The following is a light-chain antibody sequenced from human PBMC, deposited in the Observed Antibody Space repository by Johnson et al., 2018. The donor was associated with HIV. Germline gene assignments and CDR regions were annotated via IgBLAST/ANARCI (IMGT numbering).Light chain of an antibody. CDR1: SSNIGNNY. J-gene: IGLJ1*01. CDR2: ENN. CDR3: GTWDSSLSAL. V-gene: IGLV1-51*02. Sequence: QSMLTQPPSVSAAPGQKVTISCSGSSSNIGNNYVSWYQQLPGTAPKLLIYENNKRPSGIPDQFSGSKSGTSATLGITGLQTGDEADYYCGTWDSSLSALFGTGTKVTVL.